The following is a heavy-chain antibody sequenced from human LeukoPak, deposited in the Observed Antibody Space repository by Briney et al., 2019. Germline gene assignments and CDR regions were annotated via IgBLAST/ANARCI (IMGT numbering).Heavy chain of an antibody. Sequence: PGGSLRLSCAASGFTYSSYSMNWVRQAPGKGLEWVSSISSSSSYIYYADSVKGRFTISRDNAKNSLYLQMNSLRAEDTAVYYCARHRVVTAIPAYWGQGTLVTASS. CDR1: GFTYSSYS. V-gene: IGHV3-21*04. D-gene: IGHD2-21*02. CDR3: ARHRVVTAIPAY. CDR2: ISSSSSYI. J-gene: IGHJ4*02.